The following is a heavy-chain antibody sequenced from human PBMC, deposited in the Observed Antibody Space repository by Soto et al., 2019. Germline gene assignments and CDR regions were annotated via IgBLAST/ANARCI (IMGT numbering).Heavy chain of an antibody. Sequence: PGESLKISCKGSGYSFTSYWIGWVRQMPGKGLEWMGIIYPGDSDTRYSPSFQGQVTISADKSTSTAYLQWSSLKASDTAMYYYARQHILDYYYYYMDVWGKGTTVTVSS. CDR2: IYPGDSDT. J-gene: IGHJ6*03. D-gene: IGHD2-15*01. CDR1: GYSFTSYW. V-gene: IGHV5-51*01. CDR3: ARQHILDYYYYYMDV.